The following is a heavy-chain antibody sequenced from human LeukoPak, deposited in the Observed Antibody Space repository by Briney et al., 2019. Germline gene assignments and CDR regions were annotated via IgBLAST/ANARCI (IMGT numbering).Heavy chain of an antibody. D-gene: IGHD3-10*01. Sequence: GGSLRLSCEASGFTFSSYEMNWVRQAPGKGLEWVSYISSSGSTKYYADSVKGRFTMSRDNAKNSLYLQMNSLRAEDTAVYYCARDRGLHDYWGQGTLVTVSS. V-gene: IGHV3-48*03. CDR2: ISSSGSTK. J-gene: IGHJ4*02. CDR3: ARDRGLHDY. CDR1: GFTFSSYE.